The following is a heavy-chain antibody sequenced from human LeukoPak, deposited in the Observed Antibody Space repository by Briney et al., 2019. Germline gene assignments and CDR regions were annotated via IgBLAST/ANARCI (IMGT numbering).Heavy chain of an antibody. V-gene: IGHV3-23*01. CDR1: GFTFSSYA. D-gene: IGHD3-10*01. Sequence: GGSLRLSCAASGFTFSSYAMSWVRQAPGKGLEWVSAISGSGGSTYYADSVKGRFTISRDNSKNTLYLQMNSLRAEDTAVYYCVKLPMVRGYYYFDYWGQGTLVTVSS. J-gene: IGHJ4*02. CDR3: VKLPMVRGYYYFDY. CDR2: ISGSGGST.